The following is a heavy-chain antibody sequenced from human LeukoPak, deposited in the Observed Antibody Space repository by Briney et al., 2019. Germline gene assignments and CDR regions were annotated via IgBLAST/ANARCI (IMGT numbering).Heavy chain of an antibody. CDR1: GYTFTSYG. V-gene: IGHV1-18*01. Sequence: GGSLRLSCAASGYTFTSYGISWARQAPGQGIEWMGWISAYNGNANYAQKLQGRVTMTTDTSTSTAYMELRSLRSDDTAVYYCARDFREGPVDYWGQGTLVTVSS. J-gene: IGHJ4*02. CDR3: ARDFREGPVDY. CDR2: ISAYNGNA.